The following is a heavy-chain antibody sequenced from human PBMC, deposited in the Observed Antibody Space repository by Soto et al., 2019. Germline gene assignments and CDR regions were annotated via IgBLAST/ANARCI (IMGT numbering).Heavy chain of an antibody. Sequence: QVQLQESGPGLVKPSGTLSLTCAVSSGSISSSNWWSWVRQPPGKGLEWIGEIYHSGSTNYNPSLKSRVTILVDTSKNQFSLKLSSVTAADTAVYYCARYLELPKGAFDIWGQGTMVTVSS. J-gene: IGHJ3*02. CDR2: IYHSGST. V-gene: IGHV4-4*02. CDR3: ARYLELPKGAFDI. D-gene: IGHD1-7*01. CDR1: SGSISSSNW.